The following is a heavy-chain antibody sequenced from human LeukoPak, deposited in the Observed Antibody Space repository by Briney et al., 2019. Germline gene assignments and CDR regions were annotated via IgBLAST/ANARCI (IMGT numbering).Heavy chain of an antibody. J-gene: IGHJ4*02. CDR3: ARPQPGYSSGWYHY. D-gene: IGHD6-19*01. CDR2: ISSSSSYI. Sequence: GGSLRLSCAASGFTFSNAMSWVRQAPGKGLEWVSAISSSSSYIYYADSVKGRFTISRDNAKNSLYLQMNSLRAEDTAVYYCARPQPGYSSGWYHYWGQGTLVTVSS. V-gene: IGHV3-21*01. CDR1: GFTFSNA.